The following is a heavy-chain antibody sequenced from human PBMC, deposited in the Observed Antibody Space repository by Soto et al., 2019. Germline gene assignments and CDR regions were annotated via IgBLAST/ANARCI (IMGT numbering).Heavy chain of an antibody. Sequence: QVQLVESGGGVVQPGGSLRLSCATSGFLFSGYAMHWVRQTPGKGLEWVAVISYDGKGKYYADSAEGRFTISRESSGVTLYLQMSSLRVEDTAVYYCARGRGLAARPQHLDHWGQGTLVTVSS. CDR1: GFLFSGYA. J-gene: IGHJ4*02. CDR2: ISYDGKGK. CDR3: ARGRGLAARPQHLDH. V-gene: IGHV3-30*04. D-gene: IGHD6-6*01.